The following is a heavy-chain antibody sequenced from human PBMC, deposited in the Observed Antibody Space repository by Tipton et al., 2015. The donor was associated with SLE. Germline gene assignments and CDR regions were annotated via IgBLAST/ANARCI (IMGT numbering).Heavy chain of an antibody. J-gene: IGHJ4*02. D-gene: IGHD2-15*01. V-gene: IGHV6-1*01. CDR3: AIDPFRSLDY. Sequence: GLVKPSQTLSFTCAISGDSVSSNTAAWNWIRQSPSRGLEWLGRTYYRSKWYNDYAVSVKGRITVNPDTTKNQFSLQLKSVTPEDTAVYYCAIDPFRSLDYLGQGTLVTVSA. CDR1: GDSVSSNTAA. CDR2: TYYRSKWYN.